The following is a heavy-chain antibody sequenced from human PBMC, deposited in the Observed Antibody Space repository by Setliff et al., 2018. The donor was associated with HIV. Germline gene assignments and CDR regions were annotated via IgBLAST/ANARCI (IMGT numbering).Heavy chain of an antibody. CDR2: IYYSGCT. CDR1: GGSISSSNYY. D-gene: IGHD3-3*01. Sequence: LSLTCTVSGGSISSSNYYWGWIRQPPGKGLEWIGSIYYSGCTYYNPSLKSRVTISVDASKNQFSLKLSPVTAADTAVYYCARANFWSGYYGYWGQGTLVTVSS. CDR3: ARANFWSGYYGY. V-gene: IGHV4-39*07. J-gene: IGHJ4*02.